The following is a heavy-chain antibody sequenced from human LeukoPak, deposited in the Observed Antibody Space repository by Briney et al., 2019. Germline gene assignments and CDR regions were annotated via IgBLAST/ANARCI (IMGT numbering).Heavy chain of an antibody. J-gene: IGHJ4*02. V-gene: IGHV3-48*04. CDR2: ISGSSNSR. CDR1: TFSFSSDS. CDR3: ARDVAYNTFDY. D-gene: IGHD1-14*01. Sequence: PGGSLRLSCAASTFSFSSDSMNWVRQAPGKGLEWISYISGSSNSRFYADSVKGRFTISRDNAKNSLYLQMNSLRAEDTAVYYCARDVAYNTFDYWGQGTLVTVSS.